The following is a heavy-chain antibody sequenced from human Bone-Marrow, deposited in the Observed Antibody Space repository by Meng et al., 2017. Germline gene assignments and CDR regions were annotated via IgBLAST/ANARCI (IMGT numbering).Heavy chain of an antibody. D-gene: IGHD3-16*02. V-gene: IGHV2-5*02. CDR2: IYWDDDK. J-gene: IGHJ4*02. Sequence: QITFKESGPTLVKPTQTLTLTCTFSGFSLSTSGVGVGWIRQPPGKALEWLALIYWDDDKRYSPSLKSRLTITKDTSKNQVVLTMTNMDPVDTATYYCARLYDYVWGSYRSFDYWGQGTLVTVSS. CDR3: ARLYDYVWGSYRSFDY. CDR1: GFSLSTSGVG.